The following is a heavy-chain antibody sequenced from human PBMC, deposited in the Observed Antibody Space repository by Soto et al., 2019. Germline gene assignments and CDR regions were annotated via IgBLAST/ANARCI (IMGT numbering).Heavy chain of an antibody. Sequence: QVQLVQSGAEVKKPGSSVKVSCKASGGTFSSYAISWVRQAPGQGLEWMGGIIPIFGTANYAQKFQGRVTITADESTSTAYMELSSLRSEDTAVYYCARDRPEYSSATRWGMDVCGQGTTVTVSS. V-gene: IGHV1-69*12. CDR3: ARDRPEYSSATRWGMDV. CDR1: GGTFSSYA. CDR2: IIPIFGTA. D-gene: IGHD6-6*01. J-gene: IGHJ6*02.